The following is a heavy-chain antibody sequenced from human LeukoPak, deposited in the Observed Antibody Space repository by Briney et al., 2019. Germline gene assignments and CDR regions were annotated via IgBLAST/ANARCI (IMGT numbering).Heavy chain of an antibody. CDR1: GGSISSSSYY. D-gene: IGHD5-12*01. Sequence: SETLSLTCTVSGGSISSSSYYWGWIRQPPGKGLEWIGGIYYSGSTYYNPSLKSRVTISVDTSKNQFSLKLSSVTAADTAVYYCARSAAAGRIVATFDYWGQGTLVTVSS. CDR2: IYYSGST. CDR3: ARSAAAGRIVATFDY. V-gene: IGHV4-39*07. J-gene: IGHJ4*02.